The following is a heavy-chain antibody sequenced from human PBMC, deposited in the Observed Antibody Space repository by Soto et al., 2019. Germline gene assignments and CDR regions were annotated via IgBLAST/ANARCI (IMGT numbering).Heavy chain of an antibody. V-gene: IGHV5-51*01. CDR1: GYIFTSYW. J-gene: IGHJ6*02. CDR2: IYPGDSDT. D-gene: IGHD5-12*01. CDR3: ARRRDGYNLYYYGMDV. Sequence: VESLKISCKGSGYIFTSYWIGCFRQMPGKGLEWMGIIYPGDSDTRYSPSFQGQVTISADKSISTAYLQWSSLKASDTAMYYCARRRDGYNLYYYGMDVWGQGTTVTVSS.